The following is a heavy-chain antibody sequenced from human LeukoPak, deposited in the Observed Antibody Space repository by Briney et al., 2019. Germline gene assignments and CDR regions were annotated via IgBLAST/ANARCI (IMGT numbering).Heavy chain of an antibody. D-gene: IGHD2-2*01. CDR2: ISSSSSYI. CDR1: GFTFDDYA. J-gene: IGHJ6*03. V-gene: IGHV3-21*01. Sequence: MPGGSLRLSCAASGFTFDDYAMHWVRQVPGKGLEWVSSISSSSSYIYYADSVKGRFTISRDNAKNSLYLQMNSLRAEDTAVYYCARSQGVPAVYYMDVWGKGTTVTISS. CDR3: ARSQGVPAVYYMDV.